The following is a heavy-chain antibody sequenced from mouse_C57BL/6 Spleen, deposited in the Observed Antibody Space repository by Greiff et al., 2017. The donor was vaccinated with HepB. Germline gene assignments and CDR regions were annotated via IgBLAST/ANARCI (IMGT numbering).Heavy chain of an antibody. Sequence: DVMLVESGGGLVKPGGSLKLSCAASGFTFSDYGMHWVRQAPEKGLEWVAYISSGSSTIYYADTVKGRFTISRDNAKNTLFLQMTSLRSEDTAMYYCAPDYYAMDYWGQGTSVTVSS. CDR3: APDYYAMDY. CDR1: GFTFSDYG. V-gene: IGHV5-17*01. J-gene: IGHJ4*01. CDR2: ISSGSSTI.